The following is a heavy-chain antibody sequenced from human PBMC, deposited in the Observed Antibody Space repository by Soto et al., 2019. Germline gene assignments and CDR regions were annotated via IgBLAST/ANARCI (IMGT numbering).Heavy chain of an antibody. CDR1: GFTVSSNY. V-gene: IGHV3-66*01. CDR2: IYSGGST. J-gene: IGHJ6*03. CDR3: ARDPGIAARPDDYYYYYMDV. Sequence: GGSLRLSCAASGFTVSSNYMSWVRQAPGKGLEWVSVIYSGGSTYYADSVKGRFTISRDNSKNTLYLQMNSLRAEDTAVYYCARDPGIAARPDDYYYYYMDVWGKGTTVTVSS. D-gene: IGHD6-6*01.